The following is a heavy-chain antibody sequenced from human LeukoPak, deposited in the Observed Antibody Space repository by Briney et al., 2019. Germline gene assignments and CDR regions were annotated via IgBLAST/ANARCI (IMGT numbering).Heavy chain of an antibody. Sequence: SETLSLTCTVSGGSISSYYWSWIRQPPGKGLEWIGYIYYSGSTNYNPSLKSRVTISVDTSKNQFSLKLSSVTAADTAVYYCARGTDNWNYVNFDYWGQGTLVTVSS. V-gene: IGHV4-59*01. D-gene: IGHD1-7*01. CDR3: ARGTDNWNYVNFDY. J-gene: IGHJ4*02. CDR1: GGSISSYY. CDR2: IYYSGST.